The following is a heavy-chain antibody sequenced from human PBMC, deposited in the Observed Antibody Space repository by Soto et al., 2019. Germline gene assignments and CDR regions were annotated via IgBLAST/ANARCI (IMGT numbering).Heavy chain of an antibody. J-gene: IGHJ3*02. CDR3: ARGYCSGGNCWGAFDI. Sequence: ASVKVSCKASGYTFTSYDISWVRQAPRQGLEWMGWISAYNGNTNYAQKLQGRVTMTTDTSTSTAYMELRSLRSDDTAVYYCARGYCSGGNCWGAFDIWGQGTMVTVSS. D-gene: IGHD2-15*01. CDR1: GYTFTSYD. V-gene: IGHV1-18*01. CDR2: ISAYNGNT.